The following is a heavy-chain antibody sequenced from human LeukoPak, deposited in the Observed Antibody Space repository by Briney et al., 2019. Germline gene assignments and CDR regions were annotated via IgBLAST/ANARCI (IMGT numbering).Heavy chain of an antibody. J-gene: IGHJ4*02. CDR2: IYYSGST. CDR3: ARHLPGIRRFDY. CDR1: GGSISSYY. V-gene: IGHV4-59*01. D-gene: IGHD3-10*01. Sequence: PSETLSLTCTVSGGSISSYYWSWIQQPPGKGLEWIGYIYYSGSTNYNPSLKSRVTISVDTSKNQYSLKLSSVTAADTAVYYCARHLPGIRRFDYWGQGTLVTVSS.